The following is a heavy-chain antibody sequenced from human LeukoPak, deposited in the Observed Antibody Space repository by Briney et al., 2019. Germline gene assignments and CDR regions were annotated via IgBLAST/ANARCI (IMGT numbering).Heavy chain of an antibody. J-gene: IGHJ4*02. V-gene: IGHV4-59*01. CDR3: ARVKWELLAGPFEY. CDR2: IYYSGST. D-gene: IGHD1-26*01. Sequence: TASETLSLTCTVSGGSISSYYWSWIRQPPGKGLEWIGYIYYSGSTNYNPSLKSRVTISVDTSKNQFSLKLSSVTAADTAVYYCARVKWELLAGPFEYWGQGTLVTVSS. CDR1: GGSISSYY.